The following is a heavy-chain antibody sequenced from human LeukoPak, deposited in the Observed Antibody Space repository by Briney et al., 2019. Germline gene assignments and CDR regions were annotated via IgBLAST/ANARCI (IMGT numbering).Heavy chain of an antibody. J-gene: IGHJ4*02. V-gene: IGHV3-7*01. CDR2: IKQDGSEK. CDR3: ARNRVVGATTPFDN. Sequence: GGSLRLSCAASGFTFSTYWMGWVRRAPGKGLEWVANIKQDGSEKYYVDSVKGRFTSSRDNAKNSLYLQMNNLRAEDTAVYYCARNRVVGATTPFDNWGQGALVTVSS. CDR1: GFTFSTYW. D-gene: IGHD1-26*01.